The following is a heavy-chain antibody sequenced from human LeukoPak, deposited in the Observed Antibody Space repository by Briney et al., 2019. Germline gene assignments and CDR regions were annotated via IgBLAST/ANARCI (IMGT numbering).Heavy chain of an antibody. CDR1: GFTFSTYG. Sequence: GRSLRLSCAASGFTFSTYGMHWVRQAPGKGLEWVAVISYDGSNKYYADSVKGRFTTSRDDSKNTLYLQMDSLRPEDTAVYYCAKDRSSTWSFDFWGQGTLVTVSS. CDR3: AKDRSSTWSFDF. D-gene: IGHD6-13*01. V-gene: IGHV3-30*18. J-gene: IGHJ4*02. CDR2: ISYDGSNK.